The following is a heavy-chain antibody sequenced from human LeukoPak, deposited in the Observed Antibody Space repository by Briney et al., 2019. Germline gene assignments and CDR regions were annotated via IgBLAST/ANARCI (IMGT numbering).Heavy chain of an antibody. CDR3: ARVGYYESSGYYEY. Sequence: ASVKVSCKPSGYTFTDYAINWVRQAPGQGLEWMGRINPNSGGTNYAQKFQGRVTMTRDTSISTVYMELSRLRSDDTAVYYCARVGYYESSGYYEYWGQGTLVTVSS. J-gene: IGHJ4*02. CDR2: INPNSGGT. V-gene: IGHV1-2*06. D-gene: IGHD3-22*01. CDR1: GYTFTDYA.